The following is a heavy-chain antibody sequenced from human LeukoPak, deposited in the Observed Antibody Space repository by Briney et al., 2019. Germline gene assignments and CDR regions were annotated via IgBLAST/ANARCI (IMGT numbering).Heavy chain of an antibody. CDR2: ISFDGGDK. Sequence: GRSLRLSCAASGFTFSNYAMHWVRQAPDKGLEWVALISFDGGDKYYADSVRGRFTVSRDNSKNTLYPQMNSLRAEDTALYHWAREYCGRDCYSGVEFWGQGTLVTVSS. CDR1: GFTFSNYA. D-gene: IGHD2-21*02. V-gene: IGHV3-30*04. J-gene: IGHJ4*02. CDR3: AREYCGRDCYSGVEF.